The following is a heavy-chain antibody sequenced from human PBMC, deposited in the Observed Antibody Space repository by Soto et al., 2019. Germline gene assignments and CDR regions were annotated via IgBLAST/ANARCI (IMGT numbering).Heavy chain of an antibody. J-gene: IGHJ1*01. D-gene: IGHD4-17*01. V-gene: IGHV3-15*01. CDR1: GFTFTNAW. Sequence: GGSLRLSCAASGFTFTNAWMSWVRQAPGKGLEWVGRIKSKTDGGTTDYAAPEKGRFTISRDDSKNTLYLQMNSLKTEDTAVYYCTTARGTYGAEYFQHWGQGTLVTVSS. CDR3: TTARGTYGAEYFQH. CDR2: IKSKTDGGTT.